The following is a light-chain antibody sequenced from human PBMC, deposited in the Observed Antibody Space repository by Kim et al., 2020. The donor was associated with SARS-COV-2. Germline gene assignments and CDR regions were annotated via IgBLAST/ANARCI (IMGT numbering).Light chain of an antibody. J-gene: IGLJ2*01. V-gene: IGLV1-44*01. CDR3: AAWDDSLNGVV. CDR2: SND. Sequence: ELTQPPSASGTPGQRVTISCSGSSSNIGSNTVNWYQLLPGTGPKLLIYSNDARPSGVPDRLSGSKSGTSASLAISGPQSDDEADYYCAAWDDSLNGVVFGGGTKLTVL. CDR1: SSNIGSNT.